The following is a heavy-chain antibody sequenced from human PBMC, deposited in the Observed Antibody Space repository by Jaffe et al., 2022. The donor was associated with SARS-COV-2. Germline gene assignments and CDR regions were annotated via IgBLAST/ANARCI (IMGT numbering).Heavy chain of an antibody. CDR2: IYHSGGS. J-gene: IGHJ4*02. D-gene: IGHD4-4*01. CDR3: ARRQTAITTWALDS. V-gene: IGHV4-4*02. Sequence: QVQLQESGPGLVKPSGTLSLTCAVSGASISSTDWWSWVRQAPGKGLEWIGEIYHSGGSTYNPSLRSRLTISVDKSKNQFSLELTSVTATDTAVYYCARRQTAITTWALDSWGQGTLVTVSS. CDR1: GASISSTDW.